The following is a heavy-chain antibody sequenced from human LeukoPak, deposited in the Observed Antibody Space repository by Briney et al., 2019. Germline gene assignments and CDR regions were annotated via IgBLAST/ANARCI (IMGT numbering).Heavy chain of an antibody. CDR3: ARVDLGYSSSWPNYYYYYMDV. J-gene: IGHJ6*03. CDR2: INPNSGGT. V-gene: IGHV1-2*02. D-gene: IGHD6-13*01. Sequence: GASVKVSCKASGYTFTGYYMHWVRQAPGQGLEWMGWINPNSGGTNYAQKFQGRVTMTRDTSISTAYMELSRLRSDDTAVYYCARVDLGYSSSWPNYYYYYMDVWGKGTTVTISS. CDR1: GYTFTGYY.